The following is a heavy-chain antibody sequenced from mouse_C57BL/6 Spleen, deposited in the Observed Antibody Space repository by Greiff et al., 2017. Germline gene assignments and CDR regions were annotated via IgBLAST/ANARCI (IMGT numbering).Heavy chain of an antibody. V-gene: IGHV1-52*01. D-gene: IGHD4-1*01. J-gene: IGHJ1*03. Sequence: QVQLKQPGAELVRPGSSVKLSCTASGYTFTSYWLHWVQQRPIPGLEWIGNIDPSDSETHYNRKFKDKATLTVDKSSSTAYMQLSSLTSEDSAVYYCATLTGTRYFDVWGTGTTVTVSS. CDR2: IDPSDSET. CDR1: GYTFTSYW. CDR3: ATLTGTRYFDV.